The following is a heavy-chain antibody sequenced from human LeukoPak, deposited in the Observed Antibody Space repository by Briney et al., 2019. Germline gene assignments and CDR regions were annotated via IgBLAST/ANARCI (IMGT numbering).Heavy chain of an antibody. CDR2: INHSGST. V-gene: IGHV4-34*01. J-gene: IGHJ4*02. CDR3: GRQFFSEKYPRYFDH. CDR1: GGSFSGYY. Sequence: PSETLSLTCAVYGGSFSGYYWSWIRQPPGKGLEWIGEINHSGSTNYNPSLQSRVTISVDAFRNQFSLKLTSVTAADTAVYFCGRQFFSEKYPRYFDHWGQGILVTVSS. D-gene: IGHD2-2*01.